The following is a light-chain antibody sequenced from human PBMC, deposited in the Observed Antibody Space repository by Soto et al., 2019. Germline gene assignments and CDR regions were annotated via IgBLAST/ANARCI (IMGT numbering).Light chain of an antibody. V-gene: IGKV3-20*01. CDR2: GAS. CDR1: QSVSSSY. J-gene: IGKJ1*01. CDR3: QQYGRSPTT. Sequence: EIVLTQSPGTLSLSPGERATLSCRASQSVSSSYLAWYQQKPGQAPRLLIYGASSRATGIPDRFSGSGSGTDFTLTISRLEPEAFAVYYCQQYGRSPTTFGQGTKVDIK.